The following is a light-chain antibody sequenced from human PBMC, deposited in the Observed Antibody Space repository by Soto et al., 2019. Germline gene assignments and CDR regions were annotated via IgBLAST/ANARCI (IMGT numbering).Light chain of an antibody. Sequence: QSALTQPPSVSGAPGQRVTISCTGSTSNIGAGYHVHWYQHLPGTAPKLLIYNDNTRPSGVPDRFSGSKSGTSASLAIAGLQAEDEVDYYCQSYDSRLRGVVFGGGTKVTVL. CDR1: TSNIGAGYH. CDR3: QSYDSRLRGVV. V-gene: IGLV1-40*01. CDR2: NDN. J-gene: IGLJ2*01.